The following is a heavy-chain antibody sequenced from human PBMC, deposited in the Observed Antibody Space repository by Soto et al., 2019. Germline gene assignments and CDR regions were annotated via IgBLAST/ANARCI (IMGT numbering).Heavy chain of an antibody. Sequence: QVQLVESGGGVVQPGRSLRLSCAASGFTFSSYTMHWVRQAPGRGLDWVALISYDGSNIYYADSVKGRFTISRDNSKNTLYLEMNSLRAEDTALFYCARGTTFYYGTGFDPWGQGTLVTVSS. CDR2: ISYDGSNI. CDR3: ARGTTFYYGTGFDP. D-gene: IGHD3-22*01. J-gene: IGHJ5*02. CDR1: GFTFSSYT. V-gene: IGHV3-30-3*01.